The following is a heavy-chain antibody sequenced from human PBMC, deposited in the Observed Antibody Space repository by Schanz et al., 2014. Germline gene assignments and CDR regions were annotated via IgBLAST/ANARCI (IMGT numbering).Heavy chain of an antibody. Sequence: DVHLMESGGGLVQPGGSLRLSCAVSGFTVNTNYMSWVRQAPGKGLEWISSMYINSGSTQYADSVKGRFIISRDSSKNTLFLQMNSLRAEDTAIYYCTKPPPAYTSTWYTYYFDYWGQGTLVTVSS. CDR1: GFTVNTNY. D-gene: IGHD6-13*01. V-gene: IGHV3-53*01. CDR3: TKPPPAYTSTWYTYYFDY. CDR2: MYINSGST. J-gene: IGHJ4*02.